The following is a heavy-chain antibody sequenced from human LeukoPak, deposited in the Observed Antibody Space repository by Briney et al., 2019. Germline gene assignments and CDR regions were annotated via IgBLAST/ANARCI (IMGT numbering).Heavy chain of an antibody. V-gene: IGHV4-34*12. CDR3: ARFGSSTWYKGAFDI. J-gene: IGHJ3*02. D-gene: IGHD6-13*01. CDR1: GGSFSGYY. Sequence: PSETLSLTCAVYGGSFSGYYWSWIRQPPGKGLEWIGEIVHGGNTKYNPSLKSRVTISVDTSKNQFSLNLTSVTAADTAVYYCARFGSSTWYKGAFDIWGQGTMVTVAS. CDR2: IVHGGNT.